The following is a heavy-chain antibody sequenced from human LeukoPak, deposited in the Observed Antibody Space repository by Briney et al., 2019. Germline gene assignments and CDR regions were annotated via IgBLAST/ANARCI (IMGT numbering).Heavy chain of an antibody. Sequence: GESLQISCKGSGSRFTSYWISWVRQMPGKGLEWMGRIDPSDSYTNYSPSFQGHVTISADKSISTAYLLWSSLKASDTAMYYCARPRMYYDILTGSYYYYGMDVWGQGTTVTVSS. CDR1: GSRFTSYW. CDR2: IDPSDSYT. CDR3: ARPRMYYDILTGSYYYYGMDV. D-gene: IGHD3-9*01. J-gene: IGHJ6*02. V-gene: IGHV5-10-1*01.